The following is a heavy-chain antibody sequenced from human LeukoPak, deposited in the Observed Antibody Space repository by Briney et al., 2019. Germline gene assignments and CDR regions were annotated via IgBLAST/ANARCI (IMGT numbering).Heavy chain of an antibody. CDR1: GGSISSYY. J-gene: IGHJ4*02. CDR2: IFYSGST. CDR3: ARLKLWGSGSYYNVGFDY. D-gene: IGHD3-10*01. V-gene: IGHV4-59*01. Sequence: PSETLSLTCTVSGGSISSYYWSWIRQPPGKGLEWIGYIFYSGSTNYSPSLKSRVTISVDTSKNQFSLKLNSVTAADTAVYYCARLKLWGSGSYYNVGFDYWGQGTLVTVSS.